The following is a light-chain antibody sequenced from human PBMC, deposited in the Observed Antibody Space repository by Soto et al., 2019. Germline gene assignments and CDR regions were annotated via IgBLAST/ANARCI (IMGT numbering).Light chain of an antibody. J-gene: IGKJ4*01. V-gene: IGKV3-15*01. CDR3: QQYNKWPLT. CDR2: HAS. CDR1: QSVSSN. Sequence: EIVMTQSPATLSVSPGERATLSCRASQSVSSNLAWYQQKPGQAPRLLIYHASTRATGIPARFSGSGSGTEFTPNIRRPESEDFAVYYCQQYNKWPLTFGGGTKVEIK.